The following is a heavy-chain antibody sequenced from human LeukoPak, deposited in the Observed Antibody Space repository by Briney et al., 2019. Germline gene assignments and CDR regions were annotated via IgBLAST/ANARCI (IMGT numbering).Heavy chain of an antibody. V-gene: IGHV4-34*01. CDR3: ARGGARSYYYYGMDV. CDR2: INHSGSS. CDR1: GGSFSGYY. D-gene: IGHD1-26*01. Sequence: SETLSLTCAVYGGSFSGYYWSWIRQPPGKGLEWIGEINHSGSSNYNPSLKSRVTISVDTSKNQFSLKLSSVTAADTAVYHCARGGARSYYYYGMDVWGQGTTVTVSS. J-gene: IGHJ6*02.